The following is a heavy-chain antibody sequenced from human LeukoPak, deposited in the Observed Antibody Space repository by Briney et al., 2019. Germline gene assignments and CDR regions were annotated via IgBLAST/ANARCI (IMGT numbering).Heavy chain of an antibody. Sequence: GASVKVSCKASGYTFTSYGISWVRQAPGQGLEWMGWISAYNGNTNYAQKLQGRVTMTTDTSTSTAYMELRSLRSDDTAVYYCSRRLHGYYDFWSGSYFDYWGQGTMVTVSS. CDR1: GYTFTSYG. CDR2: ISAYNGNT. CDR3: SRRLHGYYDFWSGSYFDY. D-gene: IGHD3-3*01. V-gene: IGHV1-18*01. J-gene: IGHJ4*02.